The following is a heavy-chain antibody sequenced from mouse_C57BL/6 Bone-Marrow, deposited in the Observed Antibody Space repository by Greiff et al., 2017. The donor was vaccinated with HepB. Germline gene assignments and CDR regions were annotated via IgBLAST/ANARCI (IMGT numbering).Heavy chain of an antibody. CDR1: GFTFSNYW. J-gene: IGHJ3*01. CDR3: AAEGSPWFAY. CDR2: IRLKSDNYAT. Sequence: EVKLVESGGGLVQPGGSMKFSCVASGFTFSNYWMNWVRQSPEKGLEWVAQIRLKSDNYATHYAETVKGRFTISRDDSKSSVYLQTNNLRAEDTGIYYCAAEGSPWFAYWGQGTLVTVSA. V-gene: IGHV6-3*01. D-gene: IGHD1-1*01.